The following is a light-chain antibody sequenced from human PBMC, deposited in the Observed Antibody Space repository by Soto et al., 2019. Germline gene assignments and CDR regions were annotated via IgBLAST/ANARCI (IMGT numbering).Light chain of an antibody. CDR3: QVWDSRGV. CDR1: NIGSKS. CDR2: YDS. V-gene: IGLV3-21*04. J-gene: IGLJ2*01. Sequence: SYELTQPPSVSVAPGKTARITCGGNNIGSKSVHWYQQKPGQAPVLVIYYDSDRPSGIPERFSGSNSGNTDTLTISRVEAGDDADYYCQVWDSRGVFGGGTKLTVL.